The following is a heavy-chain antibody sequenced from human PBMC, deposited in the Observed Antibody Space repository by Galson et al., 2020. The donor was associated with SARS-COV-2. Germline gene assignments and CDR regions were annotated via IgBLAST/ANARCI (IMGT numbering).Heavy chain of an antibody. Sequence: GGSLRLSCAASGFTFSSYAMSWVRQAPGKGLESVSAISGSGGSTYYADSVTGRFTISRDNSKNTLYLQMNSLRVEDTAVYYCAKKASWGIVVVIPYYFDYWGQGTLVTVFS. J-gene: IGHJ4*02. V-gene: IGHV3-23*01. D-gene: IGHD3-22*01. CDR2: ISGSGGST. CDR1: GFTFSSYA. CDR3: AKKASWGIVVVIPYYFDY.